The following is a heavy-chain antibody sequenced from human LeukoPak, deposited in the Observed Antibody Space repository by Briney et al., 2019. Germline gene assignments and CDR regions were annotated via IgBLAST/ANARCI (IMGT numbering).Heavy chain of an antibody. D-gene: IGHD6-13*01. CDR3: ARVEGGIAAAGLRGAFDI. Sequence: ASVKVSCKASGYTFISYYLHWVRQAPGQGLEWMGIINPSGGSTSYAQKFQGRVTMTRDTSTSTVYMELSSLRSEDTAVYYCARVEGGIAAAGLRGAFDIWGQGTMVTVSS. V-gene: IGHV1-46*01. CDR2: INPSGGST. J-gene: IGHJ3*02. CDR1: GYTFISYY.